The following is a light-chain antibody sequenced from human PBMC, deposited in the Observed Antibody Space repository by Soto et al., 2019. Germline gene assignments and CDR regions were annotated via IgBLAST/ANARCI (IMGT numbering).Light chain of an antibody. Sequence: QSVLTQPPSASGSPGQSVTISCSGTCSDVGGCNYVSWYQQHPGKAPKLMIYEVSKRPSGVPDRFSGSRSGNTASLTVSGLQAEDEADYYCISYAGSDNFVFGTGTKVT. CDR2: EVS. J-gene: IGLJ1*01. CDR1: CSDVGGCNY. CDR3: ISYAGSDNFV. V-gene: IGLV2-8*01.